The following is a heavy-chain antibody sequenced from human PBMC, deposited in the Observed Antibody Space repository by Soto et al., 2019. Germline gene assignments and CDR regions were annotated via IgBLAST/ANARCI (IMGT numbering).Heavy chain of an antibody. CDR1: GFTFSSYG. J-gene: IGHJ5*02. CDR2: ISYDGSNK. CDR3: AKELGRDGYNLGFRGFDP. V-gene: IGHV3-30*18. D-gene: IGHD5-12*01. Sequence: QVQLVESGGGVVQPGRSLRLSCAASGFTFSSYGMHWVRQAPGKGLEWVAVISYDGSNKYYADSVKGRFTNSRDNSKNTLYLQMNSLRAEDTAVYYCAKELGRDGYNLGFRGFDPWGQGTLVTVSS.